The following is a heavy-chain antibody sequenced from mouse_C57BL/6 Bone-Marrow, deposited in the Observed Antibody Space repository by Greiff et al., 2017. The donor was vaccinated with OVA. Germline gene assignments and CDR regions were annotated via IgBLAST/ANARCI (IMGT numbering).Heavy chain of an antibody. CDR3: AIAIVLYYDYYYYAMDY. CDR1: GYTFTSYW. D-gene: IGHD2-4*01. CDR2: IHPSDSDT. V-gene: IGHV1-74*01. Sequence: QVQLQQPGAELVKPGASVKVSCKASGYTFTSYWMHWVKQRPGQGLEWIGRIHPSDSDTNYNQKFKGKATLTVDKSSSTAYMQLSSLTSEDSAVYYCAIAIVLYYDYYYYAMDYWGQGTSVTVSS. J-gene: IGHJ4*01.